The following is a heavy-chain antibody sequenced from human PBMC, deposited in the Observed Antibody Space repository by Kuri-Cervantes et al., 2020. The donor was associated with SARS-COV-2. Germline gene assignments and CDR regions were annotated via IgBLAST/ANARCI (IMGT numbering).Heavy chain of an antibody. V-gene: IGHV3-21*01. J-gene: IGHJ4*02. CDR2: ISSGSNYI. Sequence: GGSLRLSCAASGFTFITYTMNWVRQAPGKGLEWISSISSGSNYIYYADSVKGRFTISRDNAKNSLYLQMNSLRAEDTAVYYCARGDDITIFGVVIKGGTDYWGQGTLVTVSS. CDR3: ARGDDITIFGVVIKGGTDY. D-gene: IGHD3-3*01. CDR1: GFTFITYT.